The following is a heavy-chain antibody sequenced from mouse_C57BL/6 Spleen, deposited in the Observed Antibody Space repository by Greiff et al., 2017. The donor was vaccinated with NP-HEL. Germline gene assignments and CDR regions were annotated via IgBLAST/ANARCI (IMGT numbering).Heavy chain of an antibody. CDR2: IDPSDSET. CDR1: GYTFTSYW. J-gene: IGHJ2*01. CDR3: ARWGYYGSDYFDY. Sequence: VQLQQPGAELVRPGSSVKLSCKASGYTFTSYWMHWVKQRPIQGLEWIGNIDPSDSETHYNQKFKDKATLTVDKSSSTAYMQLSSLTSEDSAVYYCARWGYYGSDYFDYWGQGTTLTVSS. D-gene: IGHD1-1*01. V-gene: IGHV1-52*01.